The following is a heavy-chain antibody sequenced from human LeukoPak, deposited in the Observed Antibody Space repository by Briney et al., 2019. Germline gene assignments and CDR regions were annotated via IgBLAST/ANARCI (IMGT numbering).Heavy chain of an antibody. CDR3: TRDRGAYNLYDY. V-gene: IGHV3-49*03. D-gene: IGHD1-1*01. CDR2: IRSKAYGETA. Sequence: PGGSLRLSSSASGFTFGDYPMSWFRQAPGKGLEWVGFIRSKAYGETADYAASVKGRFTISRDDSKAIAYLQMNSLKTEDTAVYHCTRDRGAYNLYDYWGQGTLVTVSS. J-gene: IGHJ4*02. CDR1: GFTFGDYP.